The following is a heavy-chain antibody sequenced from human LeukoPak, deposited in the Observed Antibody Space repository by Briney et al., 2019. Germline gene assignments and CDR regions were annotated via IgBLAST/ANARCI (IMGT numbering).Heavy chain of an antibody. CDR3: ARGVALGYCSGGSCHFDY. J-gene: IGHJ4*02. CDR1: GGSFSGYY. D-gene: IGHD2-15*01. CDR2: INHSGST. V-gene: IGHV4-34*01. Sequence: KPSETLSLTCAVYGGSFSGYYWSWIRQPPGKGLEWIGEINHSGSTNYNPSLKSRVTISVDTSKKQFSLKLSSVTAADTAVYYCARGVALGYCSGGSCHFDYWGQGTLVTVSS.